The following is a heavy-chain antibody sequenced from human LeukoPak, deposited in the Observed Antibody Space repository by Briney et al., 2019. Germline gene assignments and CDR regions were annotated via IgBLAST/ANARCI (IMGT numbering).Heavy chain of an antibody. J-gene: IGHJ3*02. Sequence: GGSLRLSCAASGFTFSSYAMHWVRQAPGKGLEYVSAISSNGGSTYYANSVKGRFTISRDNSKNTLYLQMGSLRAEDMAVYYCARGGVWGSYRYNAFDIWGQGTMVTVSS. CDR2: ISSNGGST. D-gene: IGHD3-16*02. CDR3: ARGGVWGSYRYNAFDI. CDR1: GFTFSSYA. V-gene: IGHV3-64*01.